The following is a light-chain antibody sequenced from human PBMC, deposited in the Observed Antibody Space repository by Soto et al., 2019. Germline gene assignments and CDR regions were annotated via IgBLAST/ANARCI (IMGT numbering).Light chain of an antibody. CDR2: AAS. CDR1: QDIRSD. V-gene: IGKV1-17*01. J-gene: IGKJ1*01. Sequence: DIQMTQSPASLSASVGDRVTITCRASQDIRSDLGWYQQKPGRAPKRLMFAASRLQSGVPSRFSGRGSGTEFTLTISSLQPEDFATYYCLQHNTCPRAFGQGTKVEMK. CDR3: LQHNTCPRA.